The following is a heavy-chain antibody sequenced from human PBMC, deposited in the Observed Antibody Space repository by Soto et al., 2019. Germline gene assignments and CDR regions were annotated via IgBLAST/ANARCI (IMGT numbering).Heavy chain of an antibody. CDR3: ARAIGPTLFDY. Sequence: GGSLRLSCSASGFTFIRYDMHWVRQGTGKGLEWVSAIGTTGDTYYAGSVKGRFTISRENAKNSLYLQMNSLRAGDTAIYFCARAIGPTLFDYWGQGTLVTVSS. CDR1: GFTFIRYD. V-gene: IGHV3-13*04. J-gene: IGHJ4*02. CDR2: IGTTGDT. D-gene: IGHD3-22*01.